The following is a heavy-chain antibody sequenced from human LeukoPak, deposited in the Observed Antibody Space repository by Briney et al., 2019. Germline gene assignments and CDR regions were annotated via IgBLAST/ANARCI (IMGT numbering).Heavy chain of an antibody. V-gene: IGHV1-24*01. J-gene: IGHJ3*01. CDR3: ATALRLEALDL. D-gene: IGHD3-16*01. CDR1: GYTLTELS. CDR2: FDPEDGER. Sequence: ASVKVSCKVSGYTLTELSTHWVRQAPGKGLEWMGGFDPEDGERIYAQKLQDRVTMTEDTSTDTAYMELRSLRSEDTAMYYCATALRLEALDLWGHGTMVTVSS.